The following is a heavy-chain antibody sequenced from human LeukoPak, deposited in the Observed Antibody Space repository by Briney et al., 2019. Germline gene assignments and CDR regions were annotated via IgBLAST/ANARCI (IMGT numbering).Heavy chain of an antibody. CDR2: IYSGGST. D-gene: IGHD6-13*01. V-gene: IGHV3-66*01. Sequence: GGSLRLSCAASGFTVSSNYMSWVRQAPGKGLEWVSVIYSGGSTYYADSVKGRFTISRDNSKNTLYLRMNSLRAEDTAVYYCARELDLAAAGTGYYFDYWGQGTLVTVSS. CDR1: GFTVSSNY. J-gene: IGHJ4*02. CDR3: ARELDLAAAGTGYYFDY.